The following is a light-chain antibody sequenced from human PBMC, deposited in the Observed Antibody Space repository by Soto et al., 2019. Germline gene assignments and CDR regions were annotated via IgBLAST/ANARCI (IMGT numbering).Light chain of an antibody. J-gene: IGKJ2*02. Sequence: EIQMTQSPSTLSASVGDRVTITCRASQSVSSWLAWYQQKPGKAPKPLIYSASSLESGVPPRFNGSGSGTEFTLTISSLQPDDFATYYCQQYNTYSWTFGQGTKLEI. CDR1: QSVSSW. CDR2: SAS. CDR3: QQYNTYSWT. V-gene: IGKV1-5*03.